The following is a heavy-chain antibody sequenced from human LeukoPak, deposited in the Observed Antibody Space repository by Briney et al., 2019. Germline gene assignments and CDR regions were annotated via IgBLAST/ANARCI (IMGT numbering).Heavy chain of an antibody. Sequence: PGGSLRLSCAASGFTFSSCATSWVRQAPGKGLEWVSAISGSGDRTHYADSVQGRFTISRDNSKNTLYLQMNSLRAEDTAVYYCARDSRYSSSWTNPGSSYYFDYWGQGTLVTVSS. J-gene: IGHJ4*02. CDR2: ISGSGDRT. V-gene: IGHV3-23*01. CDR1: GFTFSSCA. D-gene: IGHD6-13*01. CDR3: ARDSRYSSSWTNPGSSYYFDY.